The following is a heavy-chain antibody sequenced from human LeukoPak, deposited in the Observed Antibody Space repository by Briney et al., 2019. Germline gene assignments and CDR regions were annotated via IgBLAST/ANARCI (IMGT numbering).Heavy chain of an antibody. D-gene: IGHD2-2*01. J-gene: IGHJ4*02. Sequence: SGTLSLTCAVSGGSISSSNWWSWVRQPPGKGLEWIGEIYHSGSTNYKPSLKSRVTISIDKSKNQFSLKLSSVTAADTAVYYCARVPMRGGAFDYWGQGTLVTVSS. CDR3: ARVPMRGGAFDY. CDR1: GGSISSSNW. CDR2: IYHSGST. V-gene: IGHV4-4*02.